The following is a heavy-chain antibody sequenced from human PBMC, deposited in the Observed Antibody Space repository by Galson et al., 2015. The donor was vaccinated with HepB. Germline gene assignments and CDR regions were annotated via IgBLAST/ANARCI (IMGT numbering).Heavy chain of an antibody. J-gene: IGHJ4*02. CDR1: GFTFNNYA. CDR2: ISANGGST. Sequence: SLRLSCAASGFTFNNYAMSWVRQAPGKGLEWVSGISANGGSTFYADSVKGRFTISRDNSKNTLYLQMNSLRAEDTAVYYCAKGGTMIVEVITHFDYWGQGTLVTVSS. CDR3: AKGGTMIVEVITHFDY. V-gene: IGHV3-23*01. D-gene: IGHD3-22*01.